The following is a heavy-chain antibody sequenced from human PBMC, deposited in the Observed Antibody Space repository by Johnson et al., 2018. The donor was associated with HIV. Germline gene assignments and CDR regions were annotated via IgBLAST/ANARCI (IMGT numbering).Heavy chain of an antibody. J-gene: IGHJ3*02. CDR2: ISSSGSSI. CDR3: AREKIRAFDI. Sequence: QVQLVESGGGLVKPGGSLRLSCKASGFTFSDYFMSWIRQAPGKGLECISYISSSGSSIYYTDSLKGRFTISRDNAKNSLYLQMNSLRAEDTAVYYCAREKIRAFDIWGQGTMVTVSS. CDR1: GFTFSDYF. V-gene: IGHV3-11*04.